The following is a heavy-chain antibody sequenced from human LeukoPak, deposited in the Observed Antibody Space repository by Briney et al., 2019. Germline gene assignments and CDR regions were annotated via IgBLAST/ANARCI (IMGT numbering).Heavy chain of an antibody. CDR2: INQSGST. D-gene: IGHD6-6*01. CDR3: ARGPGSSSRRRGIYY. Sequence: SETLSLTCAVYGGSFSGYYWSWIRQPPGKGREWIGEINQSGSTNSNPSLNIRVTLTVDTSKNQFSLTLRSVTAADTAVYYCARGPGSSSRRRGIYYWGQGTLVTVSS. V-gene: IGHV4-34*01. CDR1: GGSFSGYY. J-gene: IGHJ4*02.